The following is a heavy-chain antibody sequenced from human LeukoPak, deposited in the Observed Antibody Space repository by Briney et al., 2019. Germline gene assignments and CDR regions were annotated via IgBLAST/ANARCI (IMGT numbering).Heavy chain of an antibody. D-gene: IGHD5-18*01. Sequence: TGGSPRLSCAASGFTFSSYSMNWVRQAPGKGLEWVSYISSSSSTIYYADSVKGRFTISRDNAKNSLYLQMNSLRAEDTAVYYCAREGDTAMGDYFDYWGQGTLVTVSS. CDR1: GFTFSSYS. V-gene: IGHV3-48*01. CDR3: AREGDTAMGDYFDY. J-gene: IGHJ4*02. CDR2: ISSSSSTI.